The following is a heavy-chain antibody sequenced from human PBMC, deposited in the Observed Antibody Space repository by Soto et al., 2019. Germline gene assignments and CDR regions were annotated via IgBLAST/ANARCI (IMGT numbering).Heavy chain of an antibody. J-gene: IGHJ4*02. V-gene: IGHV4-39*01. CDR1: GGSITSSSHY. CDR2: IYYDGNT. Sequence: SETLSLTSTVSGGSITSSSHYWGWIRQPPGKGLECIGNIYYDGNTYYNPSLKSRVTISLDTSKNQFSLRLNSVTAADTAVYYCARSSITPRLFMYPFDYWGQGTLVTVSS. CDR3: ARSSITPRLFMYPFDY. D-gene: IGHD6-6*01.